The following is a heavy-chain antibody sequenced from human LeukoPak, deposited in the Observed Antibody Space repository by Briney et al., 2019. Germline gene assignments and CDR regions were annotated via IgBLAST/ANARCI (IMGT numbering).Heavy chain of an antibody. CDR2: IYTSGST. D-gene: IGHD6-19*01. Sequence: SETLSLTCTVSGGSISSYYWSWIRQPAGKGLEWIGRIYTSGSTNYNPSLKSRVTMSVDTSKNQFSLKLSSVTAADTAVYYCASWASSGWSFDYWGQGTLVTVSS. V-gene: IGHV4-4*07. J-gene: IGHJ4*02. CDR3: ASWASSGWSFDY. CDR1: GGSISSYY.